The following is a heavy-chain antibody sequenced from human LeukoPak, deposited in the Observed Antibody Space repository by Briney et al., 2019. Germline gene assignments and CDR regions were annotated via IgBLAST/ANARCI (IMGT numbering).Heavy chain of an antibody. J-gene: IGHJ4*02. D-gene: IGHD2-2*01. Sequence: GGSLRLSCAASGFTFNTYGMNWVRQAPGKGLEWVAVIWYDGSNKYYADSVKGRFTISRDNSKNTLYLQMNSLRAEDTAVYYCARLRVDCSSTSCSNPILYWGQGTLVTVSS. CDR2: IWYDGSNK. V-gene: IGHV3-33*01. CDR1: GFTFNTYG. CDR3: ARLRVDCSSTSCSNPILY.